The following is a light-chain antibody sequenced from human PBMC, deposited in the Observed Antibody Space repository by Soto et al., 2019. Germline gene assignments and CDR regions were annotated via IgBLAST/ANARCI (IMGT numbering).Light chain of an antibody. CDR3: CSYAGSYTLV. CDR1: SSDVGGYNY. V-gene: IGLV2-11*01. CDR2: DVS. J-gene: IGLJ7*01. Sequence: QSALTQPRSVSGSPGQSVTISCTGTSSDVGGYNYVSWYQQHPGKAPKLIIYDVSKRPSGVPDRFSGSKSGNTASLTISGLRAEDEADYYCCSYAGSYTLVFGGGTHLTVL.